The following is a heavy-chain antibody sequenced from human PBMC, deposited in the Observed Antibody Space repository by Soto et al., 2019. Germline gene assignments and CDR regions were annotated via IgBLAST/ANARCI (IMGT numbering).Heavy chain of an antibody. V-gene: IGHV4-59*01. CDR1: GGSISSYY. Sequence: SETLSLTCTVSGGSISSYYWSWIRQPPGKGLEWIGYIYYSGSTNYNPSLKSRVTISVDTSKNQFSLKLSSVTAADTAVYYCASRYSSGWYENDDWGQGTLVTVSS. CDR2: IYYSGST. D-gene: IGHD6-19*01. CDR3: ASRYSSGWYENDD. J-gene: IGHJ4*02.